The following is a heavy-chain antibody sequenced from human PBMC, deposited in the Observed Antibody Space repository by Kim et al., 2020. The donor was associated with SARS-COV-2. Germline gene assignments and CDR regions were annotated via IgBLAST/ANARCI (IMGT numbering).Heavy chain of an antibody. Sequence: SETLSLTCTVSGGSISSSSYYWGWIRQPPGKGLEWIGSIYYSGSTYYNPSLKSRVTISVDTSKNQFSLKLSSVTAADTAVYYCARDIAVAGYYYYGMDVWGLGTTVTVSS. CDR1: GGSISSSSYY. D-gene: IGHD6-19*01. J-gene: IGHJ6*02. CDR2: IYYSGST. CDR3: ARDIAVAGYYYYGMDV. V-gene: IGHV4-39*02.